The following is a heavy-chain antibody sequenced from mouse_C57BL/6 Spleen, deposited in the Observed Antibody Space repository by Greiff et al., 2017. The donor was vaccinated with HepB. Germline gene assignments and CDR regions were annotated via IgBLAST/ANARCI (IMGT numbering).Heavy chain of an antibody. Sequence: QVQLQQPGAELVKPGASVKMSCKASGYTFTSYWITWVKQRPGQGLEWIGDIYPGSGSTNYNEKFKSKATLTVDTSSSTAYMQLSSLTSEDSAVYYCARYNYGSSGPFWYFEVWGAGTTVTVSS. V-gene: IGHV1-55*01. D-gene: IGHD1-1*01. J-gene: IGHJ1*01. CDR1: GYTFTSYW. CDR2: IYPGSGST. CDR3: ARYNYGSSGPFWYFEV.